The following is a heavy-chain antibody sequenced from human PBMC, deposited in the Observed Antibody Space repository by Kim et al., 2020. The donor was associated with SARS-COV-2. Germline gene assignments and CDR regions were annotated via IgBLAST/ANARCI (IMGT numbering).Heavy chain of an antibody. D-gene: IGHD2-8*01. J-gene: IGHJ6*03. CDR2: ITSGSTI. CDR1: GFSFSGYE. Sequence: GGSLRLSCAASGFSFSGYEMNWVRQAPGKGLEWVSYITSGSTIDYADSVKGRFTISRDNAKNSLYLQMNSLRAEDTAVYYCARGNGYYYYMDVWGKGTTV. V-gene: IGHV3-48*03. CDR3: ARGNGYYYYMDV.